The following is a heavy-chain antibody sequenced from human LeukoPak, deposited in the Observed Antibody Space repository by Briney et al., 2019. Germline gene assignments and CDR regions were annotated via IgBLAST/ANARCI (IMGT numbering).Heavy chain of an antibody. CDR3: ARDLVTVTKGFDI. J-gene: IGHJ3*02. D-gene: IGHD4-17*01. CDR2: INESGST. V-gene: IGHV4-34*01. Sequence: PSETLSLTCGVSGGSFSGYYWSWIRQSPGKGLEWIGEINESGSTDYNPSLKSRVTISIDTSKNQFSLKLSSVTAADTAVYYCARDLVTVTKGFDIWGQGTMVSVSS. CDR1: GGSFSGYY.